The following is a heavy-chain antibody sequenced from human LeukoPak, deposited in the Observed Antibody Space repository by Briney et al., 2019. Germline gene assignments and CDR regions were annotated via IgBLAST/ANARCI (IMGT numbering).Heavy chain of an antibody. V-gene: IGHV4-61*02. CDR2: IYTSGST. J-gene: IGHJ3*02. D-gene: IGHD2-2*01. CDR1: GGSISSGSYY. CDR3: ASSIGEVVPAATSDAFDT. Sequence: SQTLSLTCTVSGGSISSGSYYWSWIRQPAGKGLEWIGRIYTSGSTNYNPSLKSRVNISVDTSKNQFSLKLSSVTAADTVVYYCASSIGEVVPAATSDAFDTWGQGTMVTVSS.